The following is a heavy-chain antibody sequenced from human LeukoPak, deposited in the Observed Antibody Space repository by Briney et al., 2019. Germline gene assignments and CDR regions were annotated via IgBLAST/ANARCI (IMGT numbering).Heavy chain of an antibody. CDR1: GFTFTIHA. CDR3: TKDVQNDVGATDC. D-gene: IGHD1-26*01. Sequence: GGSLRLSCAASGFTFTIHAMTWVRQAPGKGLEWVSTIDRSGERTHYADSVRGRFTTSRDNSRNTLYLQMNSLRAEDTAIYYCTKDVQNDVGATDCWGQGTLVTVSS. CDR2: IDRSGERT. J-gene: IGHJ4*02. V-gene: IGHV3-23*01.